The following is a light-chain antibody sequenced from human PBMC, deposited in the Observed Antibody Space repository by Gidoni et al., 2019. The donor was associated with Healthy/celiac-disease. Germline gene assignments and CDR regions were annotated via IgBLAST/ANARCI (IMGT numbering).Light chain of an antibody. CDR1: QSVSSC. V-gene: IGKV3-11*01. J-gene: IGKJ2*01. Sequence: EIVLTQSPATLSLSPGERATLSCRASQSVSSCLAWYQQKPGQAPRLLMSDSSNRATSIPARFSGSGSGTDYTLTISSLEHEDFAVYYCQQRSNWPPHTFGQGTKLEIK. CDR3: QQRSNWPPHT. CDR2: DSS.